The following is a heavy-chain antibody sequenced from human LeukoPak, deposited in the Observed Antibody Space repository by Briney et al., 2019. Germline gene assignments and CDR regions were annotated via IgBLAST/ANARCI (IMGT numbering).Heavy chain of an antibody. CDR1: GGSISSGGYS. Sequence: SETLSLTCTVSGGSISSGGYSWSWIRQHPGKGLEWIGYIYYSGSTNYNPSLKSRVTISVDTSKNQFSLKLSSVTATDTAVYYCASTESGYSNYWGQGTLVTVSS. J-gene: IGHJ4*02. V-gene: IGHV4-61*08. D-gene: IGHD5-18*01. CDR3: ASTESGYSNY. CDR2: IYYSGST.